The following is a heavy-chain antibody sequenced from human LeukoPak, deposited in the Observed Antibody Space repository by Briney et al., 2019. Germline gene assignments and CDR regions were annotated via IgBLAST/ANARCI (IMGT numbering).Heavy chain of an antibody. J-gene: IGHJ5*02. CDR1: GFTFSSYW. CDR2: INNDGSST. CDR3: ASQMLNWFDP. V-gene: IGHV3-74*01. D-gene: IGHD2-8*01. Sequence: GGSLRLSCAASGFTFSSYWMHWVRQAPGKGLVWVSRINNDGSSTSYADSVKGRFTISRDNAKNTLYLQMNSLRAEDTAVYYCASQMLNWFDPWGQGTLVTVSS.